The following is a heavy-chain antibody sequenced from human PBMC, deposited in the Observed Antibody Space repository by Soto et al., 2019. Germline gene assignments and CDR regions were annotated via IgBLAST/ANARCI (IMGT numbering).Heavy chain of an antibody. J-gene: IGHJ3*01. Sequence: QLQLKQSGPGLVKPWETLSLTCTVSGGSVSSGSFYWGWIRQPPGKGLEWIGDIYYNGDTYYHPSLTSRVTISVDTAENQFSLKLRYVTAADPAVYYCARRDIDNWNQGHAFAFWGQGTMVAVSS. CDR2: IYYNGDT. V-gene: IGHV4-39*01. CDR3: ARRDIDNWNQGHAFAF. CDR1: GGSVSSGSFY. D-gene: IGHD1-20*01.